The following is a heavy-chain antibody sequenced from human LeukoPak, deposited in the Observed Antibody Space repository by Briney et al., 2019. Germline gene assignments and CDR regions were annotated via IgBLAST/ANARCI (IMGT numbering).Heavy chain of an antibody. CDR2: IKQDGSAK. CDR3: ARSYSTSSKIFDY. Sequence: GGSLRLSCAASGFTFSNYWMNWVRQAPGKGLEWVANIKQDGSAKYYVDSVKGRFTISRDNAKNSLNLQMNSLRAGDTAVYYCARSYSTSSKIFDYWGQGTVVTVPS. CDR1: GFTFSNYW. J-gene: IGHJ4*02. D-gene: IGHD6-6*01. V-gene: IGHV3-7*01.